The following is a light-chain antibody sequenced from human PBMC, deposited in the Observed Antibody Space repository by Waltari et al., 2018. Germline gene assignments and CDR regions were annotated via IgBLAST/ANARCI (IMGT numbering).Light chain of an antibody. J-gene: IGLJ2*01. Sequence: SYELTQPPSVSVSPGQTASITCSGANLGDKYACWYQQQPGQSPVLVIYQDSKRPSGIPERFSGSNSGNTATLTISGTQAMDEADYYCQAWDSSTVVFGGGTKLTVL. V-gene: IGLV3-1*01. CDR1: NLGDKY. CDR3: QAWDSSTVV. CDR2: QDS.